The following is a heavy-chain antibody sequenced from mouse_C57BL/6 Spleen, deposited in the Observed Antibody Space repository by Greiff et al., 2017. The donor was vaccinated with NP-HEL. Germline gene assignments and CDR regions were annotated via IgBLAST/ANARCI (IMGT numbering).Heavy chain of an antibody. V-gene: IGHV1-15*01. D-gene: IGHD1-1*02. CDR2: IDPETGGT. Sequence: QVQLKESGAELVRPGASVTLSCKASGYTFTDYEMHWVKQTPVHGLEWIGAIDPETGGTAYNQKFKGKAILTADKSSSTAYMELRSLTSNDSAVYYCTRGGGNPFAYWGQGTLVTVSA. CDR1: GYTFTDYE. J-gene: IGHJ3*01. CDR3: TRGGGNPFAY.